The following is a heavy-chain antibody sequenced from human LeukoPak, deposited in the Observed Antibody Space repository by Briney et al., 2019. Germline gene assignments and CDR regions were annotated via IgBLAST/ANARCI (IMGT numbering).Heavy chain of an antibody. V-gene: IGHV4-59*08. J-gene: IGHJ4*02. CDR3: ARSSVSGTYSSGY. CDR2: VYYRGST. D-gene: IGHD3-10*01. Sequence: PSGTLSLTCHVCAGSVSSYYCGWIRQPPGKGMEWFAYVYYRGSTSHTPSLKGRVYISRDTSKNQCSLTLSSVTAANTTVYYCARSSVSGTYSSGYWGQGILVTVSS. CDR1: AGSVSSYY.